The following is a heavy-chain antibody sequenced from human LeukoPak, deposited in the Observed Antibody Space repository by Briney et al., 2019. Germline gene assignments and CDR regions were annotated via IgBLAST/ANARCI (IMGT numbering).Heavy chain of an antibody. D-gene: IGHD3-10*01. CDR3: AADYGPTHYYGAGTLLSPDY. CDR2: ISAYNGNT. CDR1: GYTFTSYG. Sequence: ASVKVSCKASGYTFTSYGISWVRQAPGQGLEWMGWISAYNGNTNYAQKLQDRVTMTTDTSTSTAYMELRSLRSDDTAVYYCAADYGPTHYYGAGTLLSPDYWGQGTLVTVSS. J-gene: IGHJ4*02. V-gene: IGHV1-18*01.